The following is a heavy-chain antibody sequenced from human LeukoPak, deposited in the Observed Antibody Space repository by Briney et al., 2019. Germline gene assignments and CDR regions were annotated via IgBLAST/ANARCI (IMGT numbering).Heavy chain of an antibody. J-gene: IGHJ6*03. V-gene: IGHV3-7*01. Sequence: GVSLRLSCAASGFTFSSYWMSWVRQAPGKGLVGVVNIKQDGCEKYYMDSVKGRFTISRDNAKNSLYLQMNSLRAKHPSVYYFARDLVASRARWYYYYYYMDVWGKGTTVTASS. D-gene: IGHD5-12*01. CDR2: IKQDGCEK. CDR1: GFTFSSYW. CDR3: ARDLVASRARWYYYYYYMDV.